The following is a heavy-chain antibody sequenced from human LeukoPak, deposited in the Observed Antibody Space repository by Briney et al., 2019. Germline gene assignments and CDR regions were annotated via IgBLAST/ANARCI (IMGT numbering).Heavy chain of an antibody. D-gene: IGHD5-12*01. CDR2: IDSDGSST. CDR3: AVAYGGYDWEGGFDY. V-gene: IGHV3-74*01. Sequence: PGGSLRLSCAASGFSFRHFLMHWVRQAPGKGLVWVSRIDSDGSSTSYVDSVKGRFTISRDNAKNTLYLQMHSLRAEDTAVYYCAVAYGGYDWEGGFDYWGQGTLVTVSS. J-gene: IGHJ4*02. CDR1: GFSFRHFL.